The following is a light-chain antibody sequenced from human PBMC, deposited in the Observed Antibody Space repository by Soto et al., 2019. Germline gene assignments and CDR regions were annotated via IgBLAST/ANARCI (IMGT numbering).Light chain of an antibody. CDR2: GNH. V-gene: IGLV1-40*01. CDR1: SSNIGAGHD. Sequence: QSVLTQPPSVSGAPGQRVTISCTGGSSNIGAGHDVHWYQQLPGTAPKRLIYGNHNRPSGVPDRFSGSKSGTSASLAITGLQADDEADYYCQSYDSSLSGYVFGSGTKVTVL. J-gene: IGLJ1*01. CDR3: QSYDSSLSGYV.